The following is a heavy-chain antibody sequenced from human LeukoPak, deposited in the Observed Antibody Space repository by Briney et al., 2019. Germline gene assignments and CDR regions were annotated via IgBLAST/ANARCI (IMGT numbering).Heavy chain of an antibody. CDR2: IYYSGST. J-gene: IGHJ4*02. CDR3: ARGRGRGYSYVFDY. V-gene: IGHV4-39*07. Sequence: SETLSLTCTVSGGSISSSSYNGGWIRKPPGKGLGWMGSIYYSGSTYYNPSLKSRVTISVDTSKNQFSLKLSSVTAADTAVYYCARGRGRGYSYVFDYWGQGTLVTVSS. D-gene: IGHD5-18*01. CDR1: GGSISSSSYN.